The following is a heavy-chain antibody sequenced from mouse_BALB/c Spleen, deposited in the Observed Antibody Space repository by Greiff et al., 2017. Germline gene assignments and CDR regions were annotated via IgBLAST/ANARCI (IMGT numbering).Heavy chain of an antibody. CDR3: ARYYGDYAMDY. J-gene: IGHJ4*01. CDR1: GFSLTSYG. D-gene: IGHD1-1*02. V-gene: IGHV2-9*02. CDR2: IWAGGST. Sequence: QVQLKQSGPGLVAPSQSLSITCTVSGFSLTSYGVHWVRQPPGKGLEWLGVIWAGGSTNYNSALMSRLSISKDNSKSKVFLKMNSLQTDDTAMYYCARYYGDYAMDYWGQGTSVTVSS.